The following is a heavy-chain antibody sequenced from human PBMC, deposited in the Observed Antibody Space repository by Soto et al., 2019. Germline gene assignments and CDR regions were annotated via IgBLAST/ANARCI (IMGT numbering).Heavy chain of an antibody. D-gene: IGHD1-7*01. CDR2: ISGSGGST. CDR1: GFTFSNYA. J-gene: IGHJ4*02. Sequence: GGSLRLSCAASGFTFSNYAMSWVRQAPGEGLEWVSSISGSGGSTYFADSVKGRFTFSRDNSRNTVYLQMNSLRAEDTAVYYCASAPNWNYESSYFDYWGQGTLVTVSS. V-gene: IGHV3-23*01. CDR3: ASAPNWNYESSYFDY.